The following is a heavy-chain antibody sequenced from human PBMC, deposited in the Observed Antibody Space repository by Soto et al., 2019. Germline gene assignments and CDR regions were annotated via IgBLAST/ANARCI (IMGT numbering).Heavy chain of an antibody. J-gene: IGHJ4*02. CDR1: GFTFSSHG. CDR3: VKEDNTYFYDY. CDR2: ISRDGVSR. Sequence: QVQLVESGGGVIQPGNSLRLACAASGFTFSSHGMHWVRQAPGKGLEWVAIISRDGVSRFYADAVKGRFTISRDNSKDTLYLEMSSVGADDSAVYYCVKEDNTYFYDYWGRGTLVTVSS. D-gene: IGHD1-1*01. V-gene: IGHV3-30*18.